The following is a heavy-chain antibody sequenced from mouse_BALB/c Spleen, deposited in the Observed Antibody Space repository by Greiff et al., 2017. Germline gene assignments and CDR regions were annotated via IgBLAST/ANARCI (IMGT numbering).Heavy chain of an antibody. CDR3: ARESHFDY. CDR1: GYTFTDYA. CDR2: ISNYYGDA. Sequence: VQLQESGAELVRPGVSVKISCKGSGYTFTDYAMHWVKQSHAKSLEWIGVISNYYGDASYNQKFKGKATMTVDKSSSTAYMELARLTSEDSAIYYCARESHFDYWGQGTTLTVSS. J-gene: IGHJ2*01. V-gene: IGHV1S137*01.